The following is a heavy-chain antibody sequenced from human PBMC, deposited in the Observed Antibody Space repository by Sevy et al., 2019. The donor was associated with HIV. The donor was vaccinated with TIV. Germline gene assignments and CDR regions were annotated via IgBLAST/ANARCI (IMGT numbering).Heavy chain of an antibody. J-gene: IGHJ4*02. D-gene: IGHD2-2*01. CDR1: AFTFSSYW. CDR3: VRGALIVPVGMK. CDR2: INQDGSDK. Sequence: GGSLRLSCAASAFTFSSYWMSWVRQAPGKGLEWLANINQDGSDKYYVDSVKGRFTISKDNAKNSLFLQMNSLRAEDTAVYYCVRGALIVPVGMKWGQGTLVTVSS. V-gene: IGHV3-7*01.